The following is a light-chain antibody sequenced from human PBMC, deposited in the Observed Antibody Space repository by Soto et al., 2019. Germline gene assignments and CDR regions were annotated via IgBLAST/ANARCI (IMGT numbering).Light chain of an antibody. J-gene: IGKJ1*01. CDR2: KVS. CDR1: QSILYSSNNKNY. V-gene: IGKV2-30*01. CDR3: MQGTHGPPIT. Sequence: TPSPDSLAVSLPASSTIKCKSSQSILYSSNNKNYLNWFQQRPGQSPRRLIYKVSNRDSGVPDRFSGSGSGTDFTLKISRVEAEDVGVYYCMQGTHGPPITFGQGTKVDIK.